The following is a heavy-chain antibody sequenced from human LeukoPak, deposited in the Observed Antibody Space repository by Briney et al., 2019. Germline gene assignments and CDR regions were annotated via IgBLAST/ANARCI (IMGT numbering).Heavy chain of an antibody. CDR3: AREACSSTSCYTAYFDY. J-gene: IGHJ4*02. CDR2: IYHSGST. D-gene: IGHD2-2*02. CDR1: GGSISSSNW. V-gene: IGHV4-4*02. Sequence: SGTLSLTCAVSGGSISSSNWWSWVRQPPGKGLEWIGEIYHSGSTNYNPSLKSRVTISVDKSKNQFSLKLSSVTAADTAVYYCAREACSSTSCYTAYFDYWGQGTLVTVSS.